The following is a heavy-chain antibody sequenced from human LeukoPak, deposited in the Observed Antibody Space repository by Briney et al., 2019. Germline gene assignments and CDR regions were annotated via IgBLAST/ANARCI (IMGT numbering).Heavy chain of an antibody. Sequence: SETLSLTYTISGGSISTSYWGWIRQPPGKGLECLGYIYYSGRTNYNPSLKSRVTISIDSSGNQLSLKLTSVSAADTAVYYCARMLGREAYPLDHWGQGTLVTVSS. CDR3: ARMLGREAYPLDH. D-gene: IGHD3-16*01. CDR2: IYYSGRT. CDR1: GGSISTSY. V-gene: IGHV4-59*01. J-gene: IGHJ4*02.